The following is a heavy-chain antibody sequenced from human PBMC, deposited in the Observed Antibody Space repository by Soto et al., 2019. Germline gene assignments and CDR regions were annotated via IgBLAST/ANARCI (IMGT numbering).Heavy chain of an antibody. D-gene: IGHD1-26*01. V-gene: IGHV3-23*01. CDR3: ARDRATFAS. CDR2: ISGSGANT. CDR1: GFTFISYA. Sequence: EVQLLQSGGGLVQPGGSLGLSCGASGFTFISYAMSWVRHVPGKGLEWISSISGSGANTWYAGSVQGRFIISRDNSKTTLSLHMRSLRVEDTAIYDCARDRATFASWGQGTLVTVSS. J-gene: IGHJ4*02.